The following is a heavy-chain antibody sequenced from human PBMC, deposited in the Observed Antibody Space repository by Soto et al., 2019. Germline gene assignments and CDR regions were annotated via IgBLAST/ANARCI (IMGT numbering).Heavy chain of an antibody. J-gene: IGHJ4*02. CDR3: ARVGLRYDFWSGLDYYFDY. V-gene: IGHV1-18*01. CDR2: ISAYNGNT. Sequence: QVPLVQSGAEVKKPGASVKVSCKASGYTFTSYGISWVRQAPGQGLEWMGWISAYNGNTNYAQKLQGRVTMTTDTSTSTAYMELRSLRSDDTAVYYCARVGLRYDFWSGLDYYFDYWGQGTLVTVSS. D-gene: IGHD3-3*01. CDR1: GYTFTSYG.